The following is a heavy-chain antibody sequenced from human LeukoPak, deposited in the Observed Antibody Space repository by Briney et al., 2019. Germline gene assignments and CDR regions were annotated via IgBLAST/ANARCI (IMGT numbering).Heavy chain of an antibody. V-gene: IGHV4-34*01. CDR3: ARDDVTMVRGVIEGWFDP. CDR1: GVSFSGYY. Sequence: SETLSLTCAVSGVSFSGYYWSWIRQPPGKGPQWIGEISQSGSPDYNPSLKSRVTISLDTSKNQFSLKLSSVTAADTAVYYCARDDVTMVRGVIEGWFDPWGQGTLVTVSS. J-gene: IGHJ5*02. CDR2: ISQSGSP. D-gene: IGHD3-10*01.